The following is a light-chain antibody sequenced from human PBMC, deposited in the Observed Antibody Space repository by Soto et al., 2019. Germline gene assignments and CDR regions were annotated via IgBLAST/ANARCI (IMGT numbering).Light chain of an antibody. CDR2: GAS. V-gene: IGKV3-20*01. CDR3: QPYGSSPSCT. J-gene: IGKJ2*02. CDR1: QSVSSSY. Sequence: EIVLTQSPGTLSLSPGERATLSCRASQSVSSSYLAWYQQKPGQAPRLLIYGASSRATGIPDRFSGSGSGTDFTLTISRLEPEDFAVYYCQPYGSSPSCTFGQGTKLEIK.